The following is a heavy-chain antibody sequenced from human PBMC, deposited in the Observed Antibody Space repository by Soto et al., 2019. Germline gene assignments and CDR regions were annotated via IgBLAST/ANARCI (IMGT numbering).Heavy chain of an antibody. CDR2: IIPILGIA. D-gene: IGHD6-6*01. CDR3: ARVPKLAAPLGYFDY. CDR1: GGTFSSYA. J-gene: IGHJ4*02. V-gene: IGHV1-69*10. Sequence: ASVKVSCKASGGTFSSYAISWVRQAPGQGLEWMGGIIPILGIANYAQKFQGRVTITADKSTSTAYMELSSLRSEDTAVYYCARVPKLAAPLGYFDYWGQGTLVTVSS.